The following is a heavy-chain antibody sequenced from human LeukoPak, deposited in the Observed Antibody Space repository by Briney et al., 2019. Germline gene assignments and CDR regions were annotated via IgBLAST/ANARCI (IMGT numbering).Heavy chain of an antibody. CDR2: INHSGST. CDR1: GGSFSGYY. Sequence: SETLSLTCAVYGGSFSGYYWSWIRQPPGNGLEWIGGINHSGSTNYNPSLKSRVTISVDTSKNQFSLKLSSVTAADTAVFYCARKGSWRAFDIWGQGTMVTVSS. J-gene: IGHJ3*02. D-gene: IGHD1-26*01. CDR3: ARKGSWRAFDI. V-gene: IGHV4-34*01.